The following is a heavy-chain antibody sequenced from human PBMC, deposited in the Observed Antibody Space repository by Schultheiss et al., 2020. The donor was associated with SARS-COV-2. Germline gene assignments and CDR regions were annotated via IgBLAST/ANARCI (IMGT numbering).Heavy chain of an antibody. D-gene: IGHD3-9*01. Sequence: ASVKVSCKASGYTFTSYAMHWVRQAPGQRLEWMGWINPNSGGTNYAQKFQGWVTMTRDTSISTAYMELSRLRSDDTAVYYCARDTANPYYDIPLDVWGQGTTVTVSS. CDR1: GYTFTSYA. J-gene: IGHJ6*02. V-gene: IGHV1-2*04. CDR3: ARDTANPYYDIPLDV. CDR2: INPNSGGT.